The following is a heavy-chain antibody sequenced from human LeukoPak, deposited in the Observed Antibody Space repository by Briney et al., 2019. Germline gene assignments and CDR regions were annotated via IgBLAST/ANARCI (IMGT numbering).Heavy chain of an antibody. J-gene: IGHJ4*02. D-gene: IGHD3-10*01. Sequence: SETLSLTCTVSGGSISSSTYYWGWIRQPPWKGLEWIGSIYYSGSTNYNPSLKSRVTISVDTSKNQFSLKVSSVTAADTAVYYCATSVYGSGSYAYYFDYWGQGTLVTDSS. CDR1: GGSISSSTYY. V-gene: IGHV4-39*01. CDR3: ATSVYGSGSYAYYFDY. CDR2: IYYSGST.